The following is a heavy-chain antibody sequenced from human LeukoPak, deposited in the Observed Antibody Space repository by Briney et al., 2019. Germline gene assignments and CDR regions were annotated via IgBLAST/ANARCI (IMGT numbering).Heavy chain of an antibody. D-gene: IGHD6-6*01. CDR1: GGSFSGYY. Sequence: SETLSLTCAVYGGSFSGYYWSWIRQPPGKGLEWIGSGDYSGSTYYKSSLKSRVTISVDTSKNQFSLQLNSVTATDTAVYYCAKSKGSSPFYFDYWGQGTLVTVSS. CDR3: AKSKGSSPFYFDY. V-gene: IGHV4-34*01. J-gene: IGHJ4*02. CDR2: GDYSGST.